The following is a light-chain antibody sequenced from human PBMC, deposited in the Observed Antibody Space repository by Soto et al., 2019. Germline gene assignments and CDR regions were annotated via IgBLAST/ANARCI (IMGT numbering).Light chain of an antibody. CDR3: QVWDSSSDHNYV. CDR1: NIGSKN. Sequence: SYELAQPPSVSVAPGHTARITCGGNNIGSKNVHWYQQKPGQAPVLVVYDDSDRPSGIPERFSGSNSGNTATLTISRVEAGDEADYYCQVWDSSSDHNYVFGTGTKVTVL. J-gene: IGLJ1*01. V-gene: IGLV3-21*02. CDR2: DDS.